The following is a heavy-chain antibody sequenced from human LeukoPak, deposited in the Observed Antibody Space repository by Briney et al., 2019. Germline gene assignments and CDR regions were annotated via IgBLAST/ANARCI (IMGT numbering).Heavy chain of an antibody. D-gene: IGHD6-13*01. CDR1: GGSIGSYY. J-gene: IGHJ4*02. CDR2: IYYSGNT. V-gene: IGHV4-59*01. CDR3: ARAGSWKLNFDY. Sequence: PSETLSLTCTVSGGSIGSYYWSWIRQPPGKGLEWIGYIYYSGNTNYNPSLKTRVTISVDTSKNQFSLKLSSVTAADTAVYYCARAGSWKLNFDYWGQGTLVTVSS.